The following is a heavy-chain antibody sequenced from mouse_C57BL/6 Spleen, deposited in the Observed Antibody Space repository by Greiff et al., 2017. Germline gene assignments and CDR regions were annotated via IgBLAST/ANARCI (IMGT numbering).Heavy chain of an antibody. CDR1: GFSLTSYG. V-gene: IGHV2-2*01. J-gene: IGHJ1*03. CDR2: IWSGGST. D-gene: IGHD6-1*01. Sequence: VMLVESGPGLVQPSQSLSITCTVSGFSLTSYGVHWVRQSPGKGLEWLGVIWSGGSTDYNAAFISRLSISKDNSKSQVFYKMNSLQADDTAIYYCARNFNQPWYFDVWGTGTTVTVSS. CDR3: ARNFNQPWYFDV.